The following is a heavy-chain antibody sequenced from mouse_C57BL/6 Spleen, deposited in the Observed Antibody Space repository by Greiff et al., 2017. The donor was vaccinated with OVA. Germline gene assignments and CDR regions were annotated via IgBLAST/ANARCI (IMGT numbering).Heavy chain of an antibody. CDR3: ARYYDSGDWYFDV. Sequence: QVQLQQSGAELVKPGASVKMSCKASGYAFTSYWMNWVKQRPGQGLEWIGDIYPGDGDTNYNEKFKGKATLTVDTSSSTAYMQLSSLTSEDSAVYFCARYYDSGDWYFDVWGTGTTVTVSS. V-gene: IGHV1-55*01. J-gene: IGHJ1*03. D-gene: IGHD2-4*01. CDR1: GYAFTSYW. CDR2: IYPGDGDT.